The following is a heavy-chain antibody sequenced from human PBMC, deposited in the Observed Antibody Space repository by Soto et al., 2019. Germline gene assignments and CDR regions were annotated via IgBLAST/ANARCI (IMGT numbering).Heavy chain of an antibody. Sequence: PGGSLRLSCAVSGFIFSSHTMHWVRQAPGKGLEWVAVISTDGSYKYHVDSVKGRFTISRDNSNNTLYLQMNSLKTEDTAIYYCAKDQRIVGSTRGYIDYWGQGTLVTVSS. J-gene: IGHJ4*02. D-gene: IGHD1-26*01. CDR1: GFIFSSHT. V-gene: IGHV3-30-3*02. CDR2: ISTDGSYK. CDR3: AKDQRIVGSTRGYIDY.